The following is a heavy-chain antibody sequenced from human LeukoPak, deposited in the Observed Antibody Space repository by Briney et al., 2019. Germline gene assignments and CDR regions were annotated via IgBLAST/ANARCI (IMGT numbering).Heavy chain of an antibody. CDR2: IYTSGST. CDR1: GGSISSGSYY. J-gene: IGHJ6*03. CDR3: ARDSHCSSTSCYKSDYYYYYMDV. Sequence: PSETLSLTCTVSGGSISSGSYYWSWIRQPAGKGLEWIGRIYTSGSTNYHPSLKSRATISVDTSKNQFSLKLSSVTAADTAVYYCARDSHCSSTSCYKSDYYYYYMDVWGKGTTVTISS. D-gene: IGHD2-2*01. V-gene: IGHV4-61*02.